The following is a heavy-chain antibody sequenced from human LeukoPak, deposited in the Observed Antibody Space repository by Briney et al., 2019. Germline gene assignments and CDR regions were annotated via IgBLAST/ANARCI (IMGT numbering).Heavy chain of an antibody. CDR2: ISGSGRTI. Sequence: GGSLRLSCAASGFTFNTYDINWVRQAPGKGLEWASYISGSGRTIYYADSVKGRFTISRDNAKKSLYLQMNSLRAEDTAVYFCARVLGSGTTNDYWGQGTLVTVSS. D-gene: IGHD1-1*01. CDR3: ARVLGSGTTNDY. CDR1: GFTFNTYD. V-gene: IGHV3-48*03. J-gene: IGHJ4*02.